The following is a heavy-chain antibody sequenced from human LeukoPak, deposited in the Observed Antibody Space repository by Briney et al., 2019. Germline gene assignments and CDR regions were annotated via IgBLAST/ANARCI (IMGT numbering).Heavy chain of an antibody. J-gene: IGHJ4*02. CDR3: ARLAGIATVATELDY. D-gene: IGHD6-13*01. Sequence: GESLKISCKGSGYTFTNYWIAWVRQMPGKGLEWMGIIYPGDSDTRYSPSFQGQVSISADKSIRAAYLQWSSLKARDTAMYYCARLAGIATVATELDYWGQGTLVTVSS. CDR2: IYPGDSDT. V-gene: IGHV5-51*01. CDR1: GYTFTNYW.